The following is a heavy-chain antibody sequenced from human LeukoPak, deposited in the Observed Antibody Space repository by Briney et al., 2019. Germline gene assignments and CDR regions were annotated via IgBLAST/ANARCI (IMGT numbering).Heavy chain of an antibody. D-gene: IGHD4-23*01. CDR1: GGSISSGDYY. Sequence: PSQTLSLTCTVSGGSISSGDYYWSWIRQPPGKGLEWIGYIYYSGSTYYNPSLKSRVTISVDTSKNQFSLKLSSVTAAGTAVYYCAGSDYGGNSGDYWGQGTLVTVSS. J-gene: IGHJ4*02. CDR3: AGSDYGGNSGDY. V-gene: IGHV4-30-4*01. CDR2: IYYSGST.